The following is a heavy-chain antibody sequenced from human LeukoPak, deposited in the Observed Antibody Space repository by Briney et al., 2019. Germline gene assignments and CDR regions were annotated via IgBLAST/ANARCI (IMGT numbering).Heavy chain of an antibody. V-gene: IGHV4-59*08. J-gene: IGHJ5*02. CDR3: ARRVIESAVISERNWFDP. D-gene: IGHD3-3*02. CDR2: VHYTGRT. Sequence: SETLSLTCTVSGDSISSYFWSWIRQPPGKGLEWIGSVHYTGRTNYNPSLKSRVTISVDTTTNQFSLKLSSVTAADTAVYYCARRVIESAVISERNWFDPWGQGTLVTVSS. CDR1: GDSISSYF.